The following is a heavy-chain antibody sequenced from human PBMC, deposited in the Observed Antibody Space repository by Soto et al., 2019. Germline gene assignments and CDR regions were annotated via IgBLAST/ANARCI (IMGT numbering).Heavy chain of an antibody. V-gene: IGHV4-34*01. CDR3: ERGKRSGSLDY. Sequence: QVQLQQWGAGLLKPSETLSLTCAVYGGAFSGYYWCWIRPPPGKGLGWLGEINNSGSTYYNPYLKSRVTISVDTSKNQFSLKLGSVTAADTAVYYCERGKRSGSLDYWGQGTLVTVSS. CDR1: GGAFSGYY. D-gene: IGHD3-3*01. J-gene: IGHJ4*02. CDR2: INNSGST.